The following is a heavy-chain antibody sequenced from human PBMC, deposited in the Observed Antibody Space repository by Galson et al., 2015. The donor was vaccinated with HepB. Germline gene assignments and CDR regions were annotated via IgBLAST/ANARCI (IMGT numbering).Heavy chain of an antibody. J-gene: IGHJ4*02. V-gene: IGHV3-21*01. CDR1: GFTFSSYS. Sequence: SLRLSCAASGFTFSSYSMNWVRQAPGKGLEWVSSISSSSSYIYYADSVKGRFTISRDNAKNSLYLQMNSLRAEDTAVYYCARGWRSFGGLPGNYYGSGRYSLWGQGTLVTVSS. CDR2: ISSSSSYI. CDR3: ARGWRSFGGLPGNYYGSGRYSL. D-gene: IGHD3-10*01.